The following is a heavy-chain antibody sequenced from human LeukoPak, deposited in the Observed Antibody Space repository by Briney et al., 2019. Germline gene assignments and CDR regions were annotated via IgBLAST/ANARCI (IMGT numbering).Heavy chain of an antibody. CDR2: ITSSGDTT. V-gene: IGHV3-23*01. CDR1: GFTFSIYA. Sequence: GGSLRLSCTASGFTFSIYAMSWVRQAPGRGLEWVSAITSSGDTTFYADTVRGRFTISRDNSKNTLYLQMSSLRAEDTAVFYCAKDRPNYFGSNGHYYRRNGDSWGQGTLVTVSS. D-gene: IGHD3-10*01. CDR3: AKDRPNYFGSNGHYYRRNGDS. J-gene: IGHJ5*01.